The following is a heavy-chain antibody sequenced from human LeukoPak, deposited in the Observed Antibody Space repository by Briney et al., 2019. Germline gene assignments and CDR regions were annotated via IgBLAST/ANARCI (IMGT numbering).Heavy chain of an antibody. V-gene: IGHV4-59*01. J-gene: IGHJ4*02. Sequence: SETLSLTCTVSGGSISSYYWSWIRQPPGKGLEWIGYIYYSGSTNYNPSLKSRVTISVDTSKNQFSLKLSSVTAADTAVYYCVRDSSPTQYWGQGTLVTVSS. CDR1: GGSISSYY. CDR3: VRDSSPTQY. CDR2: IYYSGST.